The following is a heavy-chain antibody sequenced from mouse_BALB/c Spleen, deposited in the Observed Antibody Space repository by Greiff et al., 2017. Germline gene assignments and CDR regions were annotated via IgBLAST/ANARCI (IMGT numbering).Heavy chain of an antibody. D-gene: IGHD1-1*02. Sequence: VQLKESGPELVKPGASVKISCKASGYSFTGYYMHWVKQSHVKSLEWIGRINPYNGATSYNQNFKDKASLTVDKSSSTAYMELHSLTSEDSAVYYCARAGIWSYAMDYWGQGTSVTVSS. CDR3: ARAGIWSYAMDY. CDR1: GYSFTGYY. CDR2: INPYNGAT. J-gene: IGHJ4*01. V-gene: IGHV1-31*01.